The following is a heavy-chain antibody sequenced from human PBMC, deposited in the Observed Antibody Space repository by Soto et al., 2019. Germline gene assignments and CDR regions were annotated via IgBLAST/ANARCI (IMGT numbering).Heavy chain of an antibody. D-gene: IGHD3-10*01. J-gene: IGHJ5*02. Sequence: QVQLQESGPSLVRPSETLSLTCSVSGGSLTSFYWSWIRQPAGKGLEWVGRIYGSGPTTYNPSLKSRVTMSLDVSRNQVSLKLSSVTAADTAVYFCARSGKGVVRGPIGSPAGWFDPWGRGTLVTVSS. CDR3: ARSGKGVVRGPIGSPAGWFDP. CDR1: GGSLTSFY. CDR2: IYGSGPT. V-gene: IGHV4-4*07.